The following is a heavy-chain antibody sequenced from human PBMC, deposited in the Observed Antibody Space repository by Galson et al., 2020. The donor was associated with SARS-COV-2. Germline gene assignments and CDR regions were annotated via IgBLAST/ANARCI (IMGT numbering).Heavy chain of an antibody. CDR1: GGSISSGGYY. D-gene: IGHD1-1*01. CDR3: ASTSGGTDAFDI. CDR2: IYCSGST. V-gene: IGHV4-31*03. J-gene: IGHJ3*02. Sequence: SETLSLTCTVSGGSISSGGYYWSWIRQHPGKGLEWLGYIYCSGSTYYNPSLKSRVTISVDTSKNQFSLKLSSVTAADTAVYYCASTSGGTDAFDIWGQGTMVTVSS.